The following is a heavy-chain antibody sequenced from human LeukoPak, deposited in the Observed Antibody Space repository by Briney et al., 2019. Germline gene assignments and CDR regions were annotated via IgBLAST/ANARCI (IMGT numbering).Heavy chain of an antibody. V-gene: IGHV1-8*01. CDR3: ATELIATGDYFDY. CDR2: MNPNSGNT. CDR1: GYTFTSYD. Sequence: ASVKVSCKASGYTFTSYDINWVRQATGQGLEWMGWMNPNSGNTGYAQKFQGRVTMTEDTSTDTAYMELSSLRSEDTAVYYCATELIATGDYFDYWGQGTLVTVSS. D-gene: IGHD1-26*01. J-gene: IGHJ4*02.